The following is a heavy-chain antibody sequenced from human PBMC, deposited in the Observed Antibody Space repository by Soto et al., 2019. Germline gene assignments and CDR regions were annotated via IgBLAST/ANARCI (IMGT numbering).Heavy chain of an antibody. CDR1: GYSFTSYW. CDR3: ARPYCSGGSCYYGHWFDP. Sequence: GESLKISCKGSGYSFTSYWIGWVRQMPGKGLEWMGIIYPGDSDTRYSPSFQGQVTISADKSISTAYLQWSSLKASDTAMYYCARPYCSGGSCYYGHWFDPWGQGTLVTVSS. V-gene: IGHV5-51*01. CDR2: IYPGDSDT. D-gene: IGHD2-15*01. J-gene: IGHJ5*02.